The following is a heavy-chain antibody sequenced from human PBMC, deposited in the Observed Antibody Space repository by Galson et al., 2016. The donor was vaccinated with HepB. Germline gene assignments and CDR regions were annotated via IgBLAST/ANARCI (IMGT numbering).Heavy chain of an antibody. CDR2: VTPTFGTA. CDR3: ARGGMSSDSWYEDSFYY. J-gene: IGHJ4*02. V-gene: IGHV1-69*15. Sequence: SCKASGGIFRRYAISWVRQAPGQGLEWMGTVTPTFGTANYAQKFQGRVTITADESTSTAYMELSSLTSADTAVYYCARGGMSSDSWYEDSFYYWGQGTLVTVSS. CDR1: GGIFRRYA. D-gene: IGHD6-13*01.